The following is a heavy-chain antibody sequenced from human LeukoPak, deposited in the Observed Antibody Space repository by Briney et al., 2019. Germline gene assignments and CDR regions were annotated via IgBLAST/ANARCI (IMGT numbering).Heavy chain of an antibody. V-gene: IGHV3-33*01. Sequence: PGGSLRLSCAASGFTFSSYDMHWVRQAPGKGLEWVAVIWYDGSNKYYADSVKGRFTISRDNSKNTLYLQMNSLRAEDTAVYYCARGRLGELSLFWFDYWGQGTLVTVSS. J-gene: IGHJ4*02. D-gene: IGHD3-16*02. CDR1: GFTFSSYD. CDR3: ARGRLGELSLFWFDY. CDR2: IWYDGSNK.